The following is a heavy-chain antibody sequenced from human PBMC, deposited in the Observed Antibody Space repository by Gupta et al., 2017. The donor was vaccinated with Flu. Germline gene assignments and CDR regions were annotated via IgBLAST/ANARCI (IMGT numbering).Heavy chain of an antibody. CDR1: GYSFTSYW. CDR3: ARPMGTTSYYYGMDV. J-gene: IGHJ6*02. D-gene: IGHD1-7*01. V-gene: IGHV5-10-1*01. CDR2: IDPSDSYT. Sequence: VQLVQSGAEVKKPGESLRLSCKGSGYSFTSYWISWVRQMPGKGLEWMGRIDPSDSYTNYSPSFQGHVTISADKSISTAYLQWSSLKASDTAMYYCARPMGTTSYYYGMDVWGQGTTVTVSS.